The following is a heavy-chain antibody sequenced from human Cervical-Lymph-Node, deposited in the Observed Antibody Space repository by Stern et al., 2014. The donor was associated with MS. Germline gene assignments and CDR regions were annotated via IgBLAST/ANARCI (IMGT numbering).Heavy chain of an antibody. CDR3: AREGYCTNGVCYNGFHY. D-gene: IGHD2-8*01. V-gene: IGHV4-59*01. CDR1: GGSISSYY. J-gene: IGHJ4*02. CDR2: IYYSGST. Sequence: QAQLQESGPGLVKPSETLSLTCTVSGGSISSYYWSWIRQPPGKGLEWLGYIYYSGSTNYNPSLKSRVTISVDTSKNQFSLKLSSVTAADTAVYYCAREGYCTNGVCYNGFHYWGQGTLVTVSS.